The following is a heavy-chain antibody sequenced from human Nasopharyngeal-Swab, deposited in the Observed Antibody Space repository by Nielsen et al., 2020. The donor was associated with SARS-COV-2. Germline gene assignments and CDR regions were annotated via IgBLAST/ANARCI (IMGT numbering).Heavy chain of an antibody. CDR1: GGSISSYY. Sequence: SETLSLTCTVSGGSISSYYWSWARQPPGKGLEWIGYIYYSGSTNYNPSLKSRVTISVDTSKNQFSLKLSSVTAADTAIYYCARDGRSSWYFDLWGRGTLVTVSS. V-gene: IGHV4-59*01. J-gene: IGHJ2*01. CDR2: IYYSGST. CDR3: ARDGRSSWYFDL.